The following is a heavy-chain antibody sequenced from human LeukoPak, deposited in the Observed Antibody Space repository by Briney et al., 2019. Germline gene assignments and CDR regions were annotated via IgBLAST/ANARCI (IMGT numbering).Heavy chain of an antibody. CDR3: ASSRGYYDSSGISREFDY. J-gene: IGHJ4*02. V-gene: IGHV1-8*01. Sequence: GASVKVSCKASGYTFTSYDINWVRQATGQGLEWMGWMNPNSGNTGYAQKFQGRVTMTRNTSISTACMELSSLRSEDTAVYYCASSRGYYDSSGISREFDYWGQGTLVTVSS. D-gene: IGHD3-22*01. CDR1: GYTFTSYD. CDR2: MNPNSGNT.